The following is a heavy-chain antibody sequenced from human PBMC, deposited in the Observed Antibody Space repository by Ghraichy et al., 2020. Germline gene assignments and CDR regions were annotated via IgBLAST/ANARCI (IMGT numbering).Heavy chain of an antibody. V-gene: IGHV3-33*01. CDR1: GFTFSSYG. CDR3: ARDRRGIMITFGGVIAPDFDY. Sequence: GESLNISCAASGFTFSSYGMHWVRQAPGKGLEWVAVIWYDGSNKYYADSVKGRFTISRDNSKNTLYLQMNSLRAEDTAVYYCARDRRGIMITFGGVIAPDFDYWGQGTLVTVSS. J-gene: IGHJ4*02. D-gene: IGHD3-16*02. CDR2: IWYDGSNK.